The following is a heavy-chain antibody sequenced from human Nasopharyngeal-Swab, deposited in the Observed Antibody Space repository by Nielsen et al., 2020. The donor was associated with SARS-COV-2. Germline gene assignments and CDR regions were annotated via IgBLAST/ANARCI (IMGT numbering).Heavy chain of an antibody. Sequence: GGSLRLSCAASGFTFSSYAMHWVRQATGKGLEWVAVISYDGSNKYYADSVKGRFTISRDNSKNTLYLQMNSLRAEDTAVYYCAKVLGDYWGQGTLVTVSS. D-gene: IGHD1-1*01. J-gene: IGHJ4*02. V-gene: IGHV3-30-3*01. CDR2: ISYDGSNK. CDR3: AKVLGDY. CDR1: GFTFSSYA.